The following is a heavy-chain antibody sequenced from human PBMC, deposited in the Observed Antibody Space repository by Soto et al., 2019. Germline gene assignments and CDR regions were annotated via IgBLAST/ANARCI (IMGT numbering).Heavy chain of an antibody. CDR3: ARGGWLRLGGLDY. J-gene: IGHJ4*02. V-gene: IGHV4-34*01. Sequence: SETLSLTCAVYGGSFSGYYWSWIRQPPGKGLEWIGEINHSGSTNYNPSLKSRVTISVDTSKNQFSLKLSSVTAADTAVYYCARGGWLRLGGLDYWGQGTLVTVSS. D-gene: IGHD5-12*01. CDR2: INHSGST. CDR1: GGSFSGYY.